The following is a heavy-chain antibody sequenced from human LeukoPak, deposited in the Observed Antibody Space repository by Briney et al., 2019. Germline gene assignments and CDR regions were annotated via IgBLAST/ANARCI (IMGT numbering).Heavy chain of an antibody. Sequence: SVKVSCKASGGTFSSYAINWVRQAPGQGLEWMGRITPMFDIANYAQKLKGRVTITADKSTSTVYMDLSSLRSEDTAVYYCAAAIDPIVVVPAATHGVFHYWGQGTLVTVSS. CDR1: GGTFSSYA. CDR2: ITPMFDIA. V-gene: IGHV1-69*04. D-gene: IGHD2-2*01. CDR3: AAAIDPIVVVPAATHGVFHY. J-gene: IGHJ4*02.